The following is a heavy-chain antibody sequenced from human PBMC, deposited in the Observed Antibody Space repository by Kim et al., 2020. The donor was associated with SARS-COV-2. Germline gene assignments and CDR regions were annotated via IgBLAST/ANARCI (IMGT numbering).Heavy chain of an antibody. CDR1: GGSISSSSYY. V-gene: IGHV4-39*01. CDR3: AGGPMVRGVYDAFDI. Sequence: SETLSLTCTVSGGSISSSSYYWGWIRQPPGKGLEWIGSIYYSGSTYYNPSLKSRVTISVDTSKNQFSLQLSSVTAADTAVYYCAGGPMVRGVYDAFDIWGQGTMVTVSS. D-gene: IGHD3-10*01. J-gene: IGHJ3*02. CDR2: IYYSGST.